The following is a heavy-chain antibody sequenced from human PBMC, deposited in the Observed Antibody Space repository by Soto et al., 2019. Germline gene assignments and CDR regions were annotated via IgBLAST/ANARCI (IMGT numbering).Heavy chain of an antibody. CDR1: GGSISSGDYY. Sequence: SETLSLTCTVSGGSISSGDYYWSWIRQPPGKGLEWIGYIYYSGSTYYNPSLKSRVTISVDTPKNQFSLKLSSVTAADTAVYYCARDIVVVVAATGGYYYYGMDVWGQGTTVTVSS. V-gene: IGHV4-30-4*01. CDR2: IYYSGST. CDR3: ARDIVVVVAATGGYYYYGMDV. J-gene: IGHJ6*02. D-gene: IGHD2-15*01.